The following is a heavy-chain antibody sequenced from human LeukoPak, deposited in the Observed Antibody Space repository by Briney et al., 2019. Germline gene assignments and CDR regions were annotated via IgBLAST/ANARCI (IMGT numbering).Heavy chain of an antibody. CDR2: LYNGGNT. CDR1: GFTFRTYG. V-gene: IGHV3-53*01. CDR3: ARYDGGSGPFDY. D-gene: IGHD3-10*01. J-gene: IGHJ4*02. Sequence: GGSLRLSCAASGFTFRTYGMNWVRQAPGKGLEWVSVLYNGGNTYYADSVKGRFTVSRDNSKNTLYLQMNSLRAEDTAVYYCARYDGGSGPFDYWGQGTLVTVSS.